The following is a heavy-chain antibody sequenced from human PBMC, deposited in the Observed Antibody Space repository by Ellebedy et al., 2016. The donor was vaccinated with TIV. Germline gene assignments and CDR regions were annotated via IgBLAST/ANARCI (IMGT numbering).Heavy chain of an antibody. Sequence: SLKISCAASGFTFDDYAMHWVRQAPGKGLEWVSGISWNSGSIGYADSVKGRFTISRDNAKNSLYLQMNSLRAEDTALYYCAKEGGSYLYFQLWGQGTLVTVSS. D-gene: IGHD1-26*01. CDR1: GFTFDDYA. CDR2: ISWNSGSI. CDR3: AKEGGSYLYFQL. J-gene: IGHJ1*01. V-gene: IGHV3-9*01.